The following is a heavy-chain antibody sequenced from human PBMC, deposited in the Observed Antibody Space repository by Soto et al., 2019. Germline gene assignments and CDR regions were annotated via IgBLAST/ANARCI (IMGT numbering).Heavy chain of an antibody. D-gene: IGHD5-12*01. CDR3: ARYLEKDRGSDLGIDG. V-gene: IGHV3-48*03. CDR1: GFTFSNYE. CDR2: ISSSGKTI. Sequence: GRSLRLSCAAYGFTFSNYEMNWVRQAPGKGLEWVSYISSSGKTIYYADSVKGRFTISRDNAKNSLYLQMNSLRTEDTAVYYCARYLEKDRGSDLGIDGWGQGTLVTVSS. J-gene: IGHJ4*02.